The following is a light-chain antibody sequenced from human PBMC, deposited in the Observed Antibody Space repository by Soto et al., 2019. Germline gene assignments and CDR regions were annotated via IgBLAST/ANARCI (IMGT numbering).Light chain of an antibody. CDR2: EVS. CDR3: CSYAGSSFYV. J-gene: IGLJ1*01. V-gene: IGLV2-23*02. CDR1: SSDVGAYDY. Sequence: QSALTQPASVSGSPGQSITISCTGTSSDVGAYDYVSWYQQHPDKAPKLMIYEVSKRPSGVSNRFSGSKSGNTASLTISGLQAEDEADYYCCSYAGSSFYVFGTGTKVTVL.